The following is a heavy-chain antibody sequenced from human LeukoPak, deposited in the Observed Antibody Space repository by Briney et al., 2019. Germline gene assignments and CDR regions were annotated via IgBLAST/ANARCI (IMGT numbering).Heavy chain of an antibody. D-gene: IGHD6-6*01. CDR3: ASSIAARGGDY. V-gene: IGHV1-69*06. CDR2: IIPIFGTA. CDR1: GGTFCSYA. Sequence: SVKVSCKASGGTFCSYAISWVRQTPGQGLEWMGGIIPIFGTANYAQKFQGRVTITADKSTSTAYMELSSLRSEDTAVYYCASSIAARGGDYWGQGTLVTVSS. J-gene: IGHJ4*02.